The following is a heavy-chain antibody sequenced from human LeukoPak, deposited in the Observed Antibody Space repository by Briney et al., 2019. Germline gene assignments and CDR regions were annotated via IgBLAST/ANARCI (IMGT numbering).Heavy chain of an antibody. J-gene: IGHJ4*02. V-gene: IGHV3-7*04. CDR2: KKQDGSEK. D-gene: IGHD3-16*01. CDR3: TRLHGGGY. CDR1: GFTFVKYW. Sequence: GGSLRLSCTASGFTFVKYWMSWVRQAPGKGLEWVVNKKQDGSEKYYMDSVKGRFTISRDNAKNSLYLQMNSRRAEDTAVYYCTRLHGGGYWGQGTLVTVSS.